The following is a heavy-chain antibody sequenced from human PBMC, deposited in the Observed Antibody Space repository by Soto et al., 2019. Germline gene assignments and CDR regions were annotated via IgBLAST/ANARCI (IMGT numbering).Heavy chain of an antibody. Sequence: LGGSLRLSCVASGFNFDNYGMSWVRQAPGEGLEWVSAIKNDGTSTYYAASVEDRFTISRDNSKNTLYLQLNSLRAEDTAVYYCAQLGLMTFSHKHYFNHWGRGTLVTVSS. CDR3: AQLGLMTFSHKHYFNH. CDR2: IKNDGTST. V-gene: IGHV3-23*01. D-gene: IGHD3-16*01. CDR1: GFNFDNYG. J-gene: IGHJ4*02.